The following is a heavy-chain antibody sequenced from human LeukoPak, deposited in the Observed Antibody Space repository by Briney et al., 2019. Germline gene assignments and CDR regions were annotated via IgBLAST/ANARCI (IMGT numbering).Heavy chain of an antibody. CDR1: GYTFTSYY. J-gene: IGHJ4*02. V-gene: IGHV1-46*01. CDR3: ARVLYYYGSGSYGGFDY. CDR2: INPSGGST. Sequence: GASVKVSCKASGYTFTSYYMHWVRQAPGQGLEWMGIINPSGGSTSYAQKYQGRVTMTRDTSTSTVYMELSSLRSEDTAVYYCARVLYYYGSGSYGGFDYWGQGTLVTVSS. D-gene: IGHD3-10*01.